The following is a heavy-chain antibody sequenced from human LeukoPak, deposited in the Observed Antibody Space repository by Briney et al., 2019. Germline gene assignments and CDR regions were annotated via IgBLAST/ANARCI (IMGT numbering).Heavy chain of an antibody. D-gene: IGHD6-19*01. J-gene: IGHJ4*02. Sequence: GGSLRLSCAASGFTFSSYEMNWVRQAPGKGLEWVSYISSSGSTIYYADSVKGRFTISRDNSKNTLYLQMNSLRAEDTAVYYCARRSGIAVAGAFDYWGQGTLVTVSS. CDR1: GFTFSSYE. CDR3: ARRSGIAVAGAFDY. V-gene: IGHV3-48*03. CDR2: ISSSGSTI.